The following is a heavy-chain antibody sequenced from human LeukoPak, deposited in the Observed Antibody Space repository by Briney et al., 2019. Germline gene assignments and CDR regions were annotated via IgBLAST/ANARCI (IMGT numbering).Heavy chain of an antibody. J-gene: IGHJ3*02. V-gene: IGHV1-2*02. CDR3: ARSEMIEDAFDI. Sequence: ASVKVSCKASGYTFTDYYLHWLRQAPGQGLEWMGWINPNSGGTNYAQKFQGRVTMTRDTSISTAYMELSRLRPDDTAVYYCARSEMIEDAFDIWGQGTMVTVSS. D-gene: IGHD3-22*01. CDR1: GYTFTDYY. CDR2: INPNSGGT.